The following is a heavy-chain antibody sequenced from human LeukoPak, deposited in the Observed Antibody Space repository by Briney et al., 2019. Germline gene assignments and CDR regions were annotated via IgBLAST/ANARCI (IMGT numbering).Heavy chain of an antibody. J-gene: IGHJ6*02. CDR1: GGSISSSSYY. D-gene: IGHD6-13*01. CDR3: ARDLITVSYSSSWYGSRTGGLYYYGMDV. Sequence: PSETLSLTCTVSGGSISSSSYYWGWIRQPPGKGREWIGSIYYSGSTYYNPSLKSRVTISVDTSKNQFSLKLSSVTAADTAVYYCARDLITVSYSSSWYGSRTGGLYYYGMDVWGQGTTVTVSS. V-gene: IGHV4-39*07. CDR2: IYYSGST.